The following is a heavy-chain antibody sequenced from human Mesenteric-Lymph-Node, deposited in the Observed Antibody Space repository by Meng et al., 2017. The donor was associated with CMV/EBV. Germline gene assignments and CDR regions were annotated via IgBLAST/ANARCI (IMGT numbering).Heavy chain of an antibody. Sequence: YGGSFSGYYWSWIRQPPGKGLEWIGEINHSGSTNYSPSLKSRVTISVDTSKNQFSLKLSSVTAADTAVYYCARRRYCSSTSCYGWFDPWGQGTLVTVSS. V-gene: IGHV4-34*01. D-gene: IGHD2-2*01. CDR3: ARRRYCSSTSCYGWFDP. J-gene: IGHJ5*02. CDR2: INHSGST. CDR1: GGSFSGYY.